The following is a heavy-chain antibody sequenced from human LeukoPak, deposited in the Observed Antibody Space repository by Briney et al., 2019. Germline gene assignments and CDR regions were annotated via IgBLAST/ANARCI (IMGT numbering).Heavy chain of an antibody. D-gene: IGHD2-15*01. CDR1: GSTFTSYG. Sequence: ASVKLSCKCSGSTFTSYGSSWVRQALGQRLGWLVSMSGYNGNTNYAQKLQGRVTMTTDTSTSTVYMELRSLRADDTAVYYCARDWGNCSGGSCYYIVPDYWGQGTLVTVSS. CDR2: MSGYNGNT. V-gene: IGHV1-18*01. CDR3: ARDWGNCSGGSCYYIVPDY. J-gene: IGHJ4*02.